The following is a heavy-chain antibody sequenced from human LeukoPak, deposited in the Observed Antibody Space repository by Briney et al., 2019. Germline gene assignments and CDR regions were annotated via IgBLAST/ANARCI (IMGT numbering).Heavy chain of an antibody. CDR3: ARAAGSGYYNDFFDF. Sequence: GGSLRLSCAASGFTFSSCAMHWVRQAPGKGLEWVAVISYDGSDKYYADSVKGRFTISRDNSKNTLYLQMNSLRAEDTAVYYCARAAGSGYYNDFFDFWGQGTLVTVSS. CDR2: ISYDGSDK. CDR1: GFTFSSCA. D-gene: IGHD3-22*01. J-gene: IGHJ4*02. V-gene: IGHV3-30-3*01.